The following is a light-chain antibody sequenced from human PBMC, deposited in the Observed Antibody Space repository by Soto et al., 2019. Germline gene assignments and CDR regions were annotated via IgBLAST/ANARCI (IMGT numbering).Light chain of an antibody. V-gene: IGKV3-20*01. CDR3: QQYGSSGT. J-gene: IGKJ1*01. CDR2: GAS. CDR1: QSVSGS. Sequence: EIVLTQSPAMLSLSPGGKATLSCRASQSVSGSLGWYQQKPGQAPRLIIYGASNRATGIPDRFSGSGSGTDFTLTISRLEPEDFAVYYCQQYGSSGTFGQGTKVDIK.